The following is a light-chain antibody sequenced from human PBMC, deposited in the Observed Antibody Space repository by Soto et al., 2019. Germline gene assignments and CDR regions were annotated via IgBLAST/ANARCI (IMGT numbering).Light chain of an antibody. J-gene: IGKJ2*01. V-gene: IGKV3-15*01. CDR1: QXXXXE. Sequence: SQXXXXELAWYQQKPGQPPRLLIYSASTRATGVPARFTGSGSGSEFTLTISGLQSEDFAVYYCQQGHNWPLTFGQGTRLEI. CDR2: SAS. CDR3: QQGHNWPLT.